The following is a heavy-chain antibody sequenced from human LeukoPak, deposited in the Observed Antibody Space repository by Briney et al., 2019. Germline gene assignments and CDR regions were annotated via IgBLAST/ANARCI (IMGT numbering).Heavy chain of an antibody. J-gene: IGHJ5*02. CDR3: AKSTQGYYNWFDP. Sequence: GGSLRLSCAASGFTFSSYAMSWIRQAPGKGLEWVSAISGRGGSTYYADSVKGRFTISRDNSKNTLYLQMNSLRAEDTAVYYCAKSTQGYYNWFDPWGQGTLVTVSS. CDR2: ISGRGGST. CDR1: GFTFSSYA. V-gene: IGHV3-23*01. D-gene: IGHD5-18*01.